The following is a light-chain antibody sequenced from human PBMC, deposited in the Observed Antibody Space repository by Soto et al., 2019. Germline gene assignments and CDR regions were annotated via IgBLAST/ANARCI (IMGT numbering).Light chain of an antibody. Sequence: DIQMTQSPSTLSASVGDRVTITCRASQSISSWLAWYQQKPGKAPYLLIYKASSLQSGVPSRFSGSGSGTNFTLTISSLQTEDFATYYCQQSYSTPRTFGQGTRLEIK. CDR1: QSISSW. V-gene: IGKV1-5*03. J-gene: IGKJ5*01. CDR3: QQSYSTPRT. CDR2: KAS.